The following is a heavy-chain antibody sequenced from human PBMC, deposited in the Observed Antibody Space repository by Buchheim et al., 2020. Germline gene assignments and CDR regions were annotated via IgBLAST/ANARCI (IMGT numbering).Heavy chain of an antibody. D-gene: IGHD3-22*01. CDR3: ARERQSRGDYGF. V-gene: IGHV1-46*01. CDR1: GYTFTRYY. J-gene: IGHJ4*02. CDR2: INPTVGSI. Sequence: QVQLVQSGAEVKKPGASVRVSCNASGYTFTRYYVHWVRQVPGQGLEWMGLINPTVGSISYAQKFQGRVSMTRDLSTSAVYMGLDSLTFEDTAVYYCARERQSRGDYGFWGQGTL.